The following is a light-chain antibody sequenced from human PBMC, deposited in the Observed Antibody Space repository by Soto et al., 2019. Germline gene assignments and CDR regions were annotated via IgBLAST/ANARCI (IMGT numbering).Light chain of an antibody. CDR1: QDITNY. Sequence: QMTQSPSSLSASVGDRVTITCRASQDITNYLNWYQQKPGKAPKLLIYDTSILETGVPSRFSGSGSGTHFTLTITSLQPEDFATYYCQEYESLFAFGPGTKVDLK. CDR3: QEYESLFA. CDR2: DTS. J-gene: IGKJ3*01. V-gene: IGKV1-33*01.